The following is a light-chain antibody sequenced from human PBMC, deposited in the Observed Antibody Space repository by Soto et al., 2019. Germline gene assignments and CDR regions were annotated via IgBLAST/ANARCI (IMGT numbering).Light chain of an antibody. CDR1: QGISSY. V-gene: IGKV1-9*01. CDR2: AAS. CDR3: QQPNSYPLT. Sequence: DIQLTQSTSFLSASVRDRVTITCRASQGISSYLAWYQQKPGKAPKLLIYAASTLQSGVPSRFSGSGSGTEFTLSISSLQPEDFATYYCQQPNSYPLTFGGGTNVEIK. J-gene: IGKJ4*01.